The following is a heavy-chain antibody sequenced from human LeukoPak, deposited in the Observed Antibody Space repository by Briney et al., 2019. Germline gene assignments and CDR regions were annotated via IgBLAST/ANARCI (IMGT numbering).Heavy chain of an antibody. J-gene: IGHJ4*02. Sequence: ASXKVSCKASGGTFSSYTISWVRQAPGQGLEWMGRIIPILGIANYAQKFQGRVTITADKSTSTAYMELSRLRSEDTAVYCCARDSVLVPAATFDYWGQGTLVTVSS. CDR2: IIPILGIA. CDR3: ARDSVLVPAATFDY. V-gene: IGHV1-69*04. CDR1: GGTFSSYT. D-gene: IGHD2-2*01.